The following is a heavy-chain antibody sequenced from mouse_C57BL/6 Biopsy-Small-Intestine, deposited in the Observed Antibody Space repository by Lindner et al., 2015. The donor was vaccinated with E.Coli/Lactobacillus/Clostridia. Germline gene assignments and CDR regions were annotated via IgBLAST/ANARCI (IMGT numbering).Heavy chain of an antibody. CDR2: IDPESGDT. D-gene: IGHD1-1*01. Sequence: VQLQESGAELVRPGASVRLSCTASGFNIKDDYMYWVKQRPEQGLEWIGWIDPESGDTEYASKFQGKATIAADTSSNTAYLHLNSLTSEDTAVYYCAISHYYGSSLFDYWGQGTTLTVSS. J-gene: IGHJ2*01. CDR3: AISHYYGSSLFDY. CDR1: GFNIKDDY. V-gene: IGHV14-4*01.